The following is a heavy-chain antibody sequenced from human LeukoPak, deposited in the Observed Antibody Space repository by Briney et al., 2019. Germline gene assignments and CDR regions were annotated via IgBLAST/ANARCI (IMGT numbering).Heavy chain of an antibody. CDR2: IYYSGTT. CDR1: GGSISSRCYY. V-gene: IGHV4-39*01. D-gene: IGHD2-8*01. Sequence: SHTLSLTCTVDGGSISSRCYYWGWIRQPPGKGLEGIGRIYYSGTTYYNRSPKRRVTISVDTSKNQNSLKLSSVTAADTAVYYCARHGEDIVPNGVSYYYYYYMDVWGKGTTVTVSS. J-gene: IGHJ6*03. CDR3: ARHGEDIVPNGVSYYYYYYMDV.